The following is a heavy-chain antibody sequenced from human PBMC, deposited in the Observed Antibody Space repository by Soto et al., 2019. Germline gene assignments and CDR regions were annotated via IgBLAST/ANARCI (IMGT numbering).Heavy chain of an antibody. D-gene: IGHD5-12*01. J-gene: IGHJ4*02. CDR1: GGAIISGGYY. CDR2: IYYSGST. Sequence: SETLSLTCTVSGGAIISGGYYLICIRQHPGKGLELIGYIYYSGSTYYNPSLKSRVTISVDTSKNQFSLKLSSVTAADTAVYYCARERVATPHFDYWGQGTLVTVSS. CDR3: ARERVATPHFDY. V-gene: IGHV4-31*03.